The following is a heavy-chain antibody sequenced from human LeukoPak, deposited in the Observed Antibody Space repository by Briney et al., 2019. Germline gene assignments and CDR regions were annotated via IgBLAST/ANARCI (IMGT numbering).Heavy chain of an antibody. CDR3: ARVGTADYSSGWFDH. CDR1: GFPFSSYW. CDR2: IKEDGSKK. D-gene: IGHD6-19*01. Sequence: GGYLRLSCAASGFPFSSYWMSWVRQAPGKGQEWVANIKEDGSKKYYVDSVKGRFTISRDNAKNSLYLQMNSLRAEDTAVYYCARVGTADYSSGWFDHWGQGTLVTVSS. J-gene: IGHJ5*02. V-gene: IGHV3-7*03.